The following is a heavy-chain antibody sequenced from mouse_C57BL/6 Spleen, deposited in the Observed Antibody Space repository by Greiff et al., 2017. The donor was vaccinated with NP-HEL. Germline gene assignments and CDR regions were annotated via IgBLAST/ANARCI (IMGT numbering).Heavy chain of an antibody. J-gene: IGHJ2*01. D-gene: IGHD4-1*01. CDR1: GYTFTSYG. CDR3: AREELGRDGYYFDY. V-gene: IGHV1-81*01. Sequence: VQLQQSGAELARPGASVKLSCKASGYTFTSYGISWVKQRTGQGLEWIGEIYPRSGNTYYNEKFKGKATLTADKSSSTAYMELRSLTSEDSAVYFCAREELGRDGYYFDYWGKGTTLTVSS. CDR2: IYPRSGNT.